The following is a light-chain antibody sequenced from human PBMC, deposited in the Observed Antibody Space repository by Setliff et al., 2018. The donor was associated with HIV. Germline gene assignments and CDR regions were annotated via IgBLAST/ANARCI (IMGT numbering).Light chain of an antibody. CDR3: SSYTSSGTLV. CDR2: DVS. J-gene: IGLJ1*01. V-gene: IGLV2-14*01. CDR1: SSDIGAYNY. Sequence: SALPQPASVSGSPGQSITISCTGTSSDIGAYNYVSWYQQHPGKAPKLMIYDVSSRPSGVSNRFSGSKSGNTASLTISGLQAEDEADYYCSSYTSSGTLVFGTGTKVTVL.